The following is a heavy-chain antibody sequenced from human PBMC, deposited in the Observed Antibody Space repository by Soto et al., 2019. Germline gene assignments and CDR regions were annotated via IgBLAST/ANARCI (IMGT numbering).Heavy chain of an antibody. CDR1: AFTFRSYA. D-gene: IGHD3-22*01. V-gene: IGHV3-23*01. CDR3: AKDRDYDSSGYQDAFDI. Sequence: AGGSLRLYCAPSAFTFRSYAISWVPQAPGQGLEWVSASSGSGGSTYYADSVKGRFTISRDNSKNTLYLQMNSLRAEDTAVYYCAKDRDYDSSGYQDAFDIWGQGTMVTVSS. CDR2: SSGSGGST. J-gene: IGHJ3*02.